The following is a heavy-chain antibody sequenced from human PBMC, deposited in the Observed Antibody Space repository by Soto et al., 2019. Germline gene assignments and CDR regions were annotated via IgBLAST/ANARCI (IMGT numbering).Heavy chain of an antibody. J-gene: IGHJ3*02. Sequence: GASVKVSCKTSGNTFTSYGISWGRQAPGQGLEWMGWISAYNGNRNYAQKLQGRVTMTTDTSTSTAYMELRSLRSDDTAVYYCAKCTLTHLVVFDIWGKGTMVTVSS. CDR1: GNTFTSYG. CDR3: AKCTLTHLVVFDI. V-gene: IGHV1-18*01. CDR2: ISAYNGNR. D-gene: IGHD3-10*01.